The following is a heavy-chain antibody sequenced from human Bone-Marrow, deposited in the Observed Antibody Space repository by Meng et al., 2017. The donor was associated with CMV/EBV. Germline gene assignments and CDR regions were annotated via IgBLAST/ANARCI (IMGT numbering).Heavy chain of an antibody. CDR3: ARVIRGYERVDY. CDR2: INPSGGST. D-gene: IGHD5-12*01. J-gene: IGHJ4*02. CDR1: GYTFTSYY. V-gene: IGHV1-46*01. Sequence: ASVKVSCKASGYTFTSYYMHWVRQAPGQGLEWMGIINPSGGSTSYAQKFQGRVTMTRDTSISTAYMELSRLRSDDTAVYYCARVIRGYERVDYWGQGTLVTVSS.